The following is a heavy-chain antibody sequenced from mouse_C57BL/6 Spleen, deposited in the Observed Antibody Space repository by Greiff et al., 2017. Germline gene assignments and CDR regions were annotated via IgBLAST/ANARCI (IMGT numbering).Heavy chain of an antibody. CDR1: GYTFTSYW. CDR3: SRGDYSNFGY. Sequence: VQLQQPGAELVKPGASVKMSCKASGYTFTSYWITWVKQRPGQGLEWIGDIYPGSGSTNYNEKFKSKATLTGDVSTSTAYMQLSSLTSEDSAVYSCSRGDYSNFGYWGQGTTLSVSS. CDR2: IYPGSGST. D-gene: IGHD2-5*01. V-gene: IGHV1-55*01. J-gene: IGHJ2*01.